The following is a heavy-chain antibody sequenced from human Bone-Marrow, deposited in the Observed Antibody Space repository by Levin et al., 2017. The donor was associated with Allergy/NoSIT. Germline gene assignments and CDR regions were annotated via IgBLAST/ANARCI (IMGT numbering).Heavy chain of an antibody. J-gene: IGHJ5*02. D-gene: IGHD6-19*01. CDR2: LSGSGGST. Sequence: GGSLRLSCAASGFAFSSYAMSWVRQAPGKGLEWVSGLSGSGGSTHYADSVKGRFTISRDNSKNTVYLQMNSLRDDDTAIYYCAKDQQWMVRGRWFDPWGHGTLVTVSS. CDR1: GFAFSSYA. CDR3: AKDQQWMVRGRWFDP. V-gene: IGHV3-23*01.